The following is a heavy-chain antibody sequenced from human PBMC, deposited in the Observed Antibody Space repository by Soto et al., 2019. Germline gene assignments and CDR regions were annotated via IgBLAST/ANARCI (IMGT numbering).Heavy chain of an antibody. D-gene: IGHD3-16*01. CDR3: ARPTLGAFDI. J-gene: IGHJ3*02. Sequence: SETLSLTCIVSGGSISSSNYYWGWIRQPPGKGLEWIGSIYYSGSASYNSSLKSRVTISVDTSKNQFSLRLSSVTAADTAVYYCARPTLGAFDIWGQGTMVNVS. V-gene: IGHV4-39*01. CDR1: GGSISSSNYY. CDR2: IYYSGSA.